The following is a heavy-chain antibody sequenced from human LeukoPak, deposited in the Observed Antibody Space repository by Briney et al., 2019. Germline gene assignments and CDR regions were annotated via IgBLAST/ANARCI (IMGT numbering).Heavy chain of an antibody. Sequence: SETLSLTCTVSGDSFSVYYGSWIRQPPEKGLEWIAYITHAGDSSYNWSLKSRVTISIDTRKKQVSLKVNSVTAADTAVYYCVRQSHGSSVSAWGQGTLVTVSS. CDR3: VRQSHGSSVSA. J-gene: IGHJ5*02. V-gene: IGHV4-59*08. CDR2: ITHAGDS. D-gene: IGHD6-13*01. CDR1: GDSFSVYY.